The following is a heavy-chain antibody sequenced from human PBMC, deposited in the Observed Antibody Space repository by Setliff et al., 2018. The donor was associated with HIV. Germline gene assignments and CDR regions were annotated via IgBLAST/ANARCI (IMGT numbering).Heavy chain of an antibody. J-gene: IGHJ6*02. CDR3: ATSRRYCSGATCYAYYYGMDV. V-gene: IGHV4-31*03. Sequence: TLSLTCTVSGGSISSDGYYWSWIRQHQGKGLEWIGYIYHRGSAYYHPSLKSRVTISVDTSKNQFSLKLNSVIAADTAVYYCATSRRYCSGATCYAYYYGMDVWGQGATVTVSS. CDR1: GGSISSDGYY. CDR2: IYHRGSA. D-gene: IGHD2-15*01.